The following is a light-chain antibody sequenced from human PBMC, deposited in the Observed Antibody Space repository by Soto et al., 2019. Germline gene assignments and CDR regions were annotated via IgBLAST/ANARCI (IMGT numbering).Light chain of an antibody. V-gene: IGKV2-28*01. Sequence: DIVMTQSPLSLPVTPGEPASISCRSSQSLLHSNGYNFLGWYLQKPGQSPQLLIYLNSYRASGVPDRFSGSGSGTDFTLKISRVEAEDVGVYFCMQALQTPWTFGQGTKVEIK. CDR1: QSLLHSNGYNF. J-gene: IGKJ1*01. CDR3: MQALQTPWT. CDR2: LNS.